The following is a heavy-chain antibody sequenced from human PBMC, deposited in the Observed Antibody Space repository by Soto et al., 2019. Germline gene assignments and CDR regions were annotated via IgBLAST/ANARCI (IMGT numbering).Heavy chain of an antibody. D-gene: IGHD2-2*01. V-gene: IGHV1-3*01. CDR3: ARDYQTLGDDAFDI. CDR1: GYTLTSYA. Sequence: GASVKVSCKASGYTLTSYAIHWLRQAPGQRLEWMGWINAGTGNTKYSQKFHDRLTIARDTSATTAYMELSSLISEDTAVYFCARDYQTLGDDAFDISGQATIVTVSS. CDR2: INAGTGNT. J-gene: IGHJ3*02.